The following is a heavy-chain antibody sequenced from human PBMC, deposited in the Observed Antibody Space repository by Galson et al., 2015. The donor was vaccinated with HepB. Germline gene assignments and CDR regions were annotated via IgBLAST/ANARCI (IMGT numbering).Heavy chain of an antibody. Sequence: SLRLSCAGSGFTFGSSGMHWVRQAPGKGLEWVAFIPYDGSHHYEANSVKGRFFISRDNSENTLYLQMNSLRPEDTAVYYCGKWGYYGSGDRYRNAFHIWGQGTKVTVSS. J-gene: IGHJ3*02. CDR1: GFTFGSSG. V-gene: IGHV3-30*02. CDR3: GKWGYYGSGDRYRNAFHI. CDR2: IPYDGSHH. D-gene: IGHD3-10*01.